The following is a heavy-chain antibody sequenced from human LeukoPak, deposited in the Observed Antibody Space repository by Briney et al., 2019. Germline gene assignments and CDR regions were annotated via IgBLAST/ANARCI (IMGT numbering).Heavy chain of an antibody. CDR2: GYHSGST. Sequence: SETLSLTCIVSGGSVSAYYWGWIRQPPGKGLEWIGHGYHSGSTNYNPSLKSRVTISVDMSKNQFSLNLSSVTAADTAVYYCARGPVSAFDIWGQGTMVTVSS. J-gene: IGHJ3*02. CDR3: ARGPVSAFDI. CDR1: GGSVSAYY. V-gene: IGHV4-59*02.